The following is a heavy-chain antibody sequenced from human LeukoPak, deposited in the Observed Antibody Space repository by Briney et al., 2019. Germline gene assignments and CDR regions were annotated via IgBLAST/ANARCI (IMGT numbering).Heavy chain of an antibody. CDR2: ISGNSGRT. CDR1: GFTFRNYA. J-gene: IGHJ4*02. Sequence: GGSLRLSCAGSGFTFRNYAMSWVRQAPGKGLEWVSSISGNSGRTYYADSVKGRFSISRDNSNNTLYLQMNSLRAEDAAVYYCAKSTSSWERVDYWGQGTLVTVSS. CDR3: AKSTSSWERVDY. V-gene: IGHV3-23*01. D-gene: IGHD6-13*01.